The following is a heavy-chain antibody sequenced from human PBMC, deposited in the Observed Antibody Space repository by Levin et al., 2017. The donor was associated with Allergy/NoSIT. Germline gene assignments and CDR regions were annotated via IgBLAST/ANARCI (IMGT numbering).Heavy chain of an antibody. CDR1: GGSISSGDYY. CDR3: ARENGRLGYGENNWFDP. J-gene: IGHJ5*02. D-gene: IGHD4-17*01. V-gene: IGHV4-30-4*01. CDR2: IYYSGST. Sequence: PSETLSLTCTVSGGSISSGDYYWSWIRQPPGKGLEWIGYIYYSGSTYYNPSLKSRVTISVDTSKNQFSLKLSSVTAADTAVYYCARENGRLGYGENNWFDPWGQGTLVTVSS.